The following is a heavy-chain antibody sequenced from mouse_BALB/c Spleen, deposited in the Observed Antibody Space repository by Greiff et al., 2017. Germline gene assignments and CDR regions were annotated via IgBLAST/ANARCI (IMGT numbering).Heavy chain of an antibody. CDR2: INPYNDGT. Sequence: EVKLQESGPELVKPGASVKISCKASGYTFTSYFMHWVKQKPGQGLEWIGYINPYNDGTKYNEKFKGKATLASDKSSSTAYMELSSLTSEDTAVYDYARGNWGYWGQGTTLTVSS. J-gene: IGHJ2*01. CDR1: GYTFTSYF. D-gene: IGHD4-1*01. CDR3: ARGNWGY. V-gene: IGHV1-14*01.